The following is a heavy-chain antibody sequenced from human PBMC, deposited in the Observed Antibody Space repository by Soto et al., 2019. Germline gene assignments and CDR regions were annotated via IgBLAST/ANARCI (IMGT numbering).Heavy chain of an antibody. D-gene: IGHD2-2*01. J-gene: IGHJ4*02. Sequence: EVPLVESGGGLVQPGGSLRLSCAASGFIFSDHYMDWVRQAPGKGLEWVARITNKANSYTTEYAASVKGRFSISRGDSQTSVYLQMNSVKTEDTAVYYCAREGCHCSGTSCYRPPDYWGQGTLVTVSS. CDR2: ITNKANSYTT. CDR3: AREGCHCSGTSCYRPPDY. CDR1: GFIFSDHY. V-gene: IGHV3-72*01.